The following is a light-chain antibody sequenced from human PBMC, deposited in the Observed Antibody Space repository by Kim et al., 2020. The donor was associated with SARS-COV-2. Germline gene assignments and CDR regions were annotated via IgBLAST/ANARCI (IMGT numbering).Light chain of an antibody. CDR3: NSRDSSGNHWV. J-gene: IGLJ3*02. CDR2: GQN. V-gene: IGLV3-19*01. CDR1: ILRSYY. Sequence: ALGQTVRITCQGDILRSYYASWYQQKPGQAPVLVIYGQNNRPSGIPDRFSGSSSGNTASLTSTGAQAEDEADYYCNSRDSSGNHWVFGGGTQLTVL.